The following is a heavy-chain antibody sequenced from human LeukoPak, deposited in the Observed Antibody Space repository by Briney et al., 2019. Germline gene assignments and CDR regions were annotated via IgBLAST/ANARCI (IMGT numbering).Heavy chain of an antibody. J-gene: IGHJ5*02. CDR2: LYPGVTT. CDR3: ARSDCYGGNCYTFRFDR. Sequence: SETLSLTCTVSGASISESYWSWIRQPAGKGLEWIGHLYPGVTTSYNASLRSRVAMSVDMSRNEISLTLTSVTGADTAVYYCARSDCYGGNCYTFRFDRWGQGTEVVVSS. D-gene: IGHD2-15*01. CDR1: GASISESY. V-gene: IGHV4-4*07.